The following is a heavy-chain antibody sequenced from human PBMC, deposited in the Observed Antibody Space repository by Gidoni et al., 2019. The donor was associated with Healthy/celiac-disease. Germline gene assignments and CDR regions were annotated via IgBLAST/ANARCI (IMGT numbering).Heavy chain of an antibody. D-gene: IGHD5-12*01. CDR2: ISGSGGST. CDR3: AKRTRGYDSGWYYYYMDV. V-gene: IGHV3-23*01. CDR1: GFTFSIYA. J-gene: IGHJ6*03. Sequence: EVQLLESGGGLVQPGGSLSLSCAASGFTFSIYAMSWVRQAPGKGLEWVSAISGSGGSTYYEDSVKGRLTISRDNSKNTLYLQMNSLRAEDTAVYYCAKRTRGYDSGWYYYYMDVWGKGTTVTVSS.